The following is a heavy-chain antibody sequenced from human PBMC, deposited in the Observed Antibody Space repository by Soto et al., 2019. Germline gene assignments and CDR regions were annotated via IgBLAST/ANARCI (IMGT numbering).Heavy chain of an antibody. Sequence: ASVKVSCKASGYTFTSYYMHWVRQAPGQGLEWMGIINPSGGSTSYAQKFQGRVTMTRDTSTSTVYMELSSLRSEDTAVYYCARDIMRVGYYYDSSGYSLRRHAFDIWGQGTMVTVSS. CDR1: GYTFTSYY. D-gene: IGHD3-22*01. J-gene: IGHJ3*02. CDR3: ARDIMRVGYYYDSSGYSLRRHAFDI. V-gene: IGHV1-46*01. CDR2: INPSGGST.